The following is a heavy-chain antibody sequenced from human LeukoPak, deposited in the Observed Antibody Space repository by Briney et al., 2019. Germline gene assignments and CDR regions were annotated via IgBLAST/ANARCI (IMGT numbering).Heavy chain of an antibody. D-gene: IGHD2-8*01. CDR3: AKGEYCTNGVCYLYYFDY. V-gene: IGHV3-30*18. Sequence: GRSLRLSCAASGFTFSSYGMHWVRQAPGKGLEWVAVISYDGSNKYYADSVKGRFIISRDNSKNTLYLQTNSLRAEDTAVYYCAKGEYCTNGVCYLYYFDYWGQGTLVTVSS. CDR1: GFTFSSYG. CDR2: ISYDGSNK. J-gene: IGHJ4*02.